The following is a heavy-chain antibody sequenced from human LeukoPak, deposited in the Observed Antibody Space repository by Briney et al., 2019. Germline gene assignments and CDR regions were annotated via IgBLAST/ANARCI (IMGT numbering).Heavy chain of an antibody. D-gene: IGHD4-17*01. Sequence: GASVKVSCKASGGTFSSYAISWVRQAPGQGLEWMGGIIPNFGTANYAQKFQGRVTITTDESTSTAYMELSSLRSEDTAVYYCARLPQEYGDYEWSGGSYFDYWGQGTLVTVSS. CDR1: GGTFSSYA. J-gene: IGHJ4*02. V-gene: IGHV1-69*05. CDR3: ARLPQEYGDYEWSGGSYFDY. CDR2: IIPNFGTA.